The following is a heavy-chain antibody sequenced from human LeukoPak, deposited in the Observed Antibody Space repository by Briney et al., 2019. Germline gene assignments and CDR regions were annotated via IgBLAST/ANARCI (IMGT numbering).Heavy chain of an antibody. CDR2: IYTSGST. CDR3: ARGASSSWDLDYYYYMDV. CDR1: GGSISSYY. V-gene: IGHV4-4*07. J-gene: IGHJ6*03. Sequence: PSETLSLTCTVSGGSISSYYWSWIRQPAGKGLEWIGRIYTSGSTNYNPSLKSRVTMSVDTSKNQFSLKLSSVTAADTAVYYCARGASSSWDLDYYYYMDVWGKGTTVTISS. D-gene: IGHD6-13*01.